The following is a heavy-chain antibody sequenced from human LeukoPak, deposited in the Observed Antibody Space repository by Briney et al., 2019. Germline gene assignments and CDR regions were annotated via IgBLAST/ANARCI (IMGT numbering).Heavy chain of an antibody. CDR2: IASDGSST. V-gene: IGHV3-74*01. D-gene: IGHD3-16*01. Sequence: GGSLRLSCAASGFTFSSYWMNWVRQAPGKGLVWVSRIASDGSSTTYADSVKGRFTISRDNAKNSLYLQMNSLRDEDTAVYYCARPRGGPFDYWGQGTLVTVSS. CDR1: GFTFSSYW. J-gene: IGHJ4*02. CDR3: ARPRGGPFDY.